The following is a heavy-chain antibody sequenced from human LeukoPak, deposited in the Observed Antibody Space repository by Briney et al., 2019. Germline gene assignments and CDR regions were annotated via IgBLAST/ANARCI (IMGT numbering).Heavy chain of an antibody. D-gene: IGHD3-22*01. CDR3: ARDFRNYDSSGYYPPHY. V-gene: IGHV3-48*04. Sequence: GGSLRLTCAASGFTFSSYSMNWVRQAPGKGLEWVSYISSSSSTIYYADSVKGRFTISRDNAKNSLYLQMNSLRAEDTAVYYCARDFRNYDSSGYYPPHYWGQGTLVTVSS. J-gene: IGHJ4*02. CDR2: ISSSSSTI. CDR1: GFTFSSYS.